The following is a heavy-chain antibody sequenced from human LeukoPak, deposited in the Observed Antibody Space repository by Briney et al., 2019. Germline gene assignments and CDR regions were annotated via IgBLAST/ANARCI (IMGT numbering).Heavy chain of an antibody. CDR2: IKSKTDGGTT. J-gene: IGHJ4*02. CDR1: GFTFSNAW. Sequence: GGSLRLSCAASGFTFSNAWMSWVRQAPGKGLEWVGRIKSKTDGGTTDYAAPVKGRFTISRDDSKNTLHLQMNSLKTEDTAVYYCTPPYCSSTSCYVPYWGQGTLVTVSS. V-gene: IGHV3-15*01. CDR3: TPPYCSSTSCYVPY. D-gene: IGHD2-2*01.